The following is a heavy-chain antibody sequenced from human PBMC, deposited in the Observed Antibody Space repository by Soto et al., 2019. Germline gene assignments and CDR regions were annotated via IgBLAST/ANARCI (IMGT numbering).Heavy chain of an antibody. CDR3: ARPGYSFGTSGYYPFDY. J-gene: IGHJ4*02. Sequence: PSETLSLTCSVSGDFISNTTYYWGWVRQAPGKGLEWVGSIYFSGSGTPHYNPSLKSRVTISVDTSKNQFSLKLTSVTAADTAVYYCARPGYSFGTSGYYPFDYWGRGTLVTVSS. CDR2: IYFSGSGTP. V-gene: IGHV4-39*01. CDR1: GDFISNTTYY. D-gene: IGHD3-22*01.